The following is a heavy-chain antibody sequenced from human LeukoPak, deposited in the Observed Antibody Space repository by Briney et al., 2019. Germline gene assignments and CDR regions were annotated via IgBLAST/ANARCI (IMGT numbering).Heavy chain of an antibody. CDR3: AKEGHYYDSSGYYQFDY. CDR1: GFTFSSYA. CDR2: ISGSGGST. Sequence: GGSLRLSCAASGFTFSSYAMSWVRQAPGKGLEWVSAISGSGGSTYYADSVKGRFTISRDNSKNTLYLQMNSLRAEDTAVYYCAKEGHYYDSSGYYQFDYWGQGTLVTVSS. J-gene: IGHJ4*02. V-gene: IGHV3-23*01. D-gene: IGHD3-22*01.